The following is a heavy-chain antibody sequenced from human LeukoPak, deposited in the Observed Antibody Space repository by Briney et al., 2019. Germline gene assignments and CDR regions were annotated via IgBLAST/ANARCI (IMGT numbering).Heavy chain of an antibody. CDR2: IIPIFGTA. V-gene: IGHV1-69*06. Sequence: SVKVSCKASGGTFSSYAIDWVRQAPGQGLEWMGGIIPIFGTANYAQKFQGRVTITADKSTSTAYMELSSLRSEDTAVYYCARDLVYSSSSGDYWGQGTLVTVSS. J-gene: IGHJ4*02. CDR1: GGTFSSYA. D-gene: IGHD6-6*01. CDR3: ARDLVYSSSSGDY.